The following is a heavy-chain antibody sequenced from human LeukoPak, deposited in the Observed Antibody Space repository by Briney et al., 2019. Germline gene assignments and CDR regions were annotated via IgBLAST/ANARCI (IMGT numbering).Heavy chain of an antibody. CDR3: AKDLNWIYYYYGMDV. J-gene: IGHJ6*02. CDR2: LSGSGGST. CDR1: GFTFSSYA. Sequence: GGSLTLSCAASGFTFSSYAMNGVRQATGKGLEWVSALSGSGGSTYYADPVKGRFTISRDNSKNTLYLQMNSLRAEDTAVYYCAKDLNWIYYYYGMDVWGQGTTVTVSS. V-gene: IGHV3-23*01. D-gene: IGHD1-1*01.